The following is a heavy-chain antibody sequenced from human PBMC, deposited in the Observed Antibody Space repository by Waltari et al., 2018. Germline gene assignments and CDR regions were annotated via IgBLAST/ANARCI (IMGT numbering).Heavy chain of an antibody. CDR1: GFTFSSYE. D-gene: IGHD1-26*01. CDR3: ARDQDNNRHDSGSYSGAFDI. CDR2: ISSSGSTI. V-gene: IGHV3-48*03. J-gene: IGHJ3*02. Sequence: EVQLVESGGGLVQPGGSLRLSCAASGFTFSSYEMNWVRQAPGTGVGWVSYISSSGSTIYYADSVKGRFTISRDNAKNSLYLQMNSLRAEDTAVYYCARDQDNNRHDSGSYSGAFDIWGQGTMVTVSS.